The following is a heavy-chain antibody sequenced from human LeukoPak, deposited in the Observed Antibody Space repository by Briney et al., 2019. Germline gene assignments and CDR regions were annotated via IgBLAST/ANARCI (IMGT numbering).Heavy chain of an antibody. CDR2: IYYSGST. J-gene: IGHJ3*02. V-gene: IGHV4-61*05. CDR3: ARVGYYDRTSPAHGAFDI. D-gene: IGHD3-22*01. CDR1: GGSISSSSYY. Sequence: SETLSLTCTVSGGSISSSSYYWGWIRQPPGKGLEWLGYIYYSGSTNYNPSLKSRVTISVDTSKNQFSLKLSSVTAADTAVYYCARVGYYDRTSPAHGAFDIWGQGTMVTVSS.